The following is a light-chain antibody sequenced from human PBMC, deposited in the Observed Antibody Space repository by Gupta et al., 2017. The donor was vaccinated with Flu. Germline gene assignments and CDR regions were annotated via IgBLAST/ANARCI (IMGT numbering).Light chain of an antibody. J-gene: IGKJ3*01. CDR3: QQYDNRPLA. CDR2: DAS. V-gene: IGKV1-33*01. Sequence: DIQMTQSPSSLSASVGDRVTITCQASQDISNYLNWYQQKPGKAPKLLIYDASNLETGVPSRFSGSRSGTDFTFTISSLQPEDNSTYYCQQYDNRPLAFGPGTKVDIK. CDR1: QDISNY.